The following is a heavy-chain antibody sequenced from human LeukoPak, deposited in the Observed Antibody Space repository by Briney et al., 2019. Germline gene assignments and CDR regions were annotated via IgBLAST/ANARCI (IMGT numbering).Heavy chain of an antibody. CDR3: ARVGYCSSTSCSNDAFDI. J-gene: IGHJ3*02. CDR2: INPSGGST. CDR1: GYTFTSYY. Sequence: ASVKVSCKASGYTFTSYYMHWVRQAPGQGLEWMGIINPSGGSTSYAQKFQGRVTMTRDMSTSTVYMGLSSLRSEDTAVYYCARVGYCSSTSCSNDAFDIWGQGTMVTVSS. D-gene: IGHD2-2*01. V-gene: IGHV1-46*01.